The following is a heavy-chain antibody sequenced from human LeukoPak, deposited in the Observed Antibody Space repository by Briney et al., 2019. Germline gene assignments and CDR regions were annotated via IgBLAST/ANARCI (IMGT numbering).Heavy chain of an antibody. Sequence: RASVTVSCKASGYTFTIYTIHWVRQAPGQSLEWMGWISVGRGDSKCSQEFQGRVTLTRDTSATTAYLEVSSLRPEDMAVYYCARERGIRDAFDFWGQGTMVTVSS. V-gene: IGHV1-3*03. CDR3: ARERGIRDAFDF. CDR2: ISVGRGDS. D-gene: IGHD1-14*01. CDR1: GYTFTIYT. J-gene: IGHJ3*01.